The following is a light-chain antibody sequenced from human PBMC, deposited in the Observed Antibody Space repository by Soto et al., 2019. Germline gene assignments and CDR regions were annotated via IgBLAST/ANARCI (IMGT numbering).Light chain of an antibody. CDR3: MQALQTPYT. Sequence: EIVMTQSPPSLTVTPGEPASISCSSSQRLLHSNGNIFLDWYLQKPGQSPQLLIYLGFNRASGVPDRVSGSAAGTDFTLKISRVEADDAGVYYCMQALQTPYTFGQGTKLEIK. V-gene: IGKV2-28*01. CDR2: LGF. J-gene: IGKJ2*01. CDR1: QRLLHSNGNIF.